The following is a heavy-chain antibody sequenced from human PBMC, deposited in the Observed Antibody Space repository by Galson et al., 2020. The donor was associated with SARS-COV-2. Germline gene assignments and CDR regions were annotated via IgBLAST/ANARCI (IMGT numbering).Heavy chain of an antibody. J-gene: IGHJ4*02. CDR1: GGSISSSSYY. CDR2: IYYSGST. D-gene: IGHD3-9*01. V-gene: IGHV4-39*07. CDR3: ARDPILRYFDWLLDQGGNFDY. Sequence: TVSGGSISSSSYYWGWIRQSPGKGLEWIGSIYYSGSTYYNPSLKSRVTISVDTSKNQFSLKLSSVTAADTAVYYCARDPILRYFDWLLDQGGNFDYWGQGTLVTVSS.